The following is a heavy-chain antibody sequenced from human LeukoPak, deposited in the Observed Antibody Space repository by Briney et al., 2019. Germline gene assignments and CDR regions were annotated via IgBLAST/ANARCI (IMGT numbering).Heavy chain of an antibody. V-gene: IGHV1-2*02. Sequence: ASVKVSCKASGYTFTGYYMHWVRQAPGQGLEWMGWINPNSGGTNYAQKFQGRVTMTRDTSVSTAYMELSRLRSDDTAVYYCARETYDSSGYFLPDYWGQETLVTVSS. CDR2: INPNSGGT. CDR1: GYTFTGYY. D-gene: IGHD3-22*01. CDR3: ARETYDSSGYFLPDY. J-gene: IGHJ4*02.